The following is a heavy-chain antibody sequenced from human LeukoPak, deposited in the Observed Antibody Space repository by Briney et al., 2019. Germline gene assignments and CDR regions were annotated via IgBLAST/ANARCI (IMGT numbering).Heavy chain of an antibody. CDR1: GASISSYY. V-gene: IGHV4-59*01. CDR3: ARREAMTAADFFDN. D-gene: IGHD6-25*01. CDR2: VHYSGGT. Sequence: SETLSLTCSVSGASISSYYWSWIRQPPGKGLEGIGNVHYSGGTNYNPSTKSRVTISVDTSKRQFSLKLSSVTAADTATYYCARREAMTAADFFDNWGQGTLVTVSS. J-gene: IGHJ4*02.